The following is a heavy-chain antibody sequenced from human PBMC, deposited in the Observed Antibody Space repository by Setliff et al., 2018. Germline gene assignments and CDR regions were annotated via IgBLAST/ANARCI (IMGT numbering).Heavy chain of an antibody. V-gene: IGHV3-7*01. D-gene: IGHD3-10*01. J-gene: IGHJ4*02. Sequence: GGSLRLSCTASGLSYINDWVSWVRQAPGKGLEWLASINPHGSEKYYADSVKGRFTISRDNAKNSLSLQMNNLRTEDTAVYYCFGAGTCSYWGQGTLVTVFS. CDR1: GLSYINDW. CDR2: INPHGSEK. CDR3: FGAGTCSY.